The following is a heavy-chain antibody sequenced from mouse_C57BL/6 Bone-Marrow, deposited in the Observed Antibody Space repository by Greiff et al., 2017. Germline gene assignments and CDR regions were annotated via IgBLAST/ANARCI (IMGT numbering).Heavy chain of an antibody. CDR1: GFNFKNSY. V-gene: IGHV14-3*01. Sequence: VQLQQSVAELVRPGASVKLSCKASGFNFKNSYMHWVKQRPEQGLEWIGRIDPANGNTKYAPKFQGKATMTADTSSNTAYLQLSSLTSEDTAIYYCARVGSSKAYLVVWGTGTTVTVSA. CDR2: IDPANGNT. CDR3: ARVGSSKAYLVV. D-gene: IGHD1-1*01. J-gene: IGHJ1*03.